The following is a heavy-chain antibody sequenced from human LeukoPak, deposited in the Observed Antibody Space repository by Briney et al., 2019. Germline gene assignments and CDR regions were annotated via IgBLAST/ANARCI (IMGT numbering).Heavy chain of an antibody. J-gene: IGHJ4*02. D-gene: IGHD4-17*01. CDR1: GFTFGNYD. Sequence: GGSLRLSCAVSGFTFGNYDMHWVRQTPGKGLEWVAVIWHDGSKEFYVDSVKGRFTISRDNSENTLYLQMNSLRAEDTAVYYCAGERGHLYGDSDYAQRFDYWGQGTLVTVSS. CDR2: IWHDGSKE. V-gene: IGHV3-33*01. CDR3: AGERGHLYGDSDYAQRFDY.